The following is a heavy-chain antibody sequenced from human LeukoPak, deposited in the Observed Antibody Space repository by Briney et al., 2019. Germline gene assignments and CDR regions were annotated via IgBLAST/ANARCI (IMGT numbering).Heavy chain of an antibody. CDR2: ISSSSSYI. Sequence: GGSLRLSCAASGFTFSSYSMNWVRQAPGKGLEWVSSISSSSSYIYYADSVKGRFTISRDNAKNSLYLQMNSLRAEDTAVYYCAREGYYDSSGYYYFKPCHYWGQGTLVTVSS. CDR1: GFTFSSYS. J-gene: IGHJ4*02. V-gene: IGHV3-21*01. CDR3: AREGYYDSSGYYYFKPCHY. D-gene: IGHD3-22*01.